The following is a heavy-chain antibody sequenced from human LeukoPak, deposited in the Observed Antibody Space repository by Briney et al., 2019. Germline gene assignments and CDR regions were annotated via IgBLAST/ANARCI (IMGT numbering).Heavy chain of an antibody. CDR1: GYTFTSYC. Sequence: ASVKVSCKASGYTFTSYCMHWVRQAPGQGLEWMGIINPSGGSTSYAQKFQGRVTMTRDMSTSTVYMELSSLRSEDTAVYYCAREGESVTMIGWFDPWGPGTLVTVSS. J-gene: IGHJ5*02. D-gene: IGHD3-22*01. CDR2: INPSGGST. CDR3: AREGESVTMIGWFDP. V-gene: IGHV1-46*01.